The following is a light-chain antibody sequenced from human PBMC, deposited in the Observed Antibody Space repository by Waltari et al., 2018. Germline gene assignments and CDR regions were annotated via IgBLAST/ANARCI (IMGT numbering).Light chain of an antibody. CDR2: YKSDSDK. Sequence: QAVLTQPSSLSASPGASANLTCTLRSGLNVGTYRIYWYQQQPGSRPQYLLRYKSDSDKQQGSGVPSRFSASKDASANAGILLISGLQSEDEADYYCMIWHTSAWVFGGGTKLTVL. J-gene: IGLJ3*02. CDR3: MIWHTSAWV. CDR1: SGLNVGTYR. V-gene: IGLV5-45*03.